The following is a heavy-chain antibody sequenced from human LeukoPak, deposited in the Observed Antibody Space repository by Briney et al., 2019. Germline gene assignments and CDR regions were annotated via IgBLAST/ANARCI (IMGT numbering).Heavy chain of an antibody. CDR2: FWAHGRSQ. D-gene: IGHD3-22*01. V-gene: IGHV3-33*01. Sequence: QAGGSLRLSCTTSGFILSNHGMHWVRQAPGKGLGWVAVFWAHGRSQYYADSVKGRFSISRDISRSTVHLQMISLRAEDTAIYYCARDDDTSSHYSLFEYWGQGTRVTVSS. CDR1: GFILSNHG. J-gene: IGHJ4*02. CDR3: ARDDDTSSHYSLFEY.